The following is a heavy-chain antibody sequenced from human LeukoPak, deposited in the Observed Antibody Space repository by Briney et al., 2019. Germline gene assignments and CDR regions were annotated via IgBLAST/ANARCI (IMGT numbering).Heavy chain of an antibody. V-gene: IGHV1-46*01. D-gene: IGHD6-19*01. CDR2: INPSGGST. J-gene: IGHJ4*02. CDR1: GYTFTSYY. Sequence: GASVNVSCKASGYTFTSYYMHWVRQAPGQGLEWMGIINPSGGSTIYAQKFQGRVTMTEDTSTDTAYMELSSLRSEDTAVYYCATDRVAVAGTGRPLDYWGQGTLVTVSS. CDR3: ATDRVAVAGTGRPLDY.